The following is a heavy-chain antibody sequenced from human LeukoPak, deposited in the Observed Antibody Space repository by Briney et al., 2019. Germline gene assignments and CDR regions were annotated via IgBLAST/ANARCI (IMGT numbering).Heavy chain of an antibody. Sequence: GGSLRLSCAASGFTFSSYAMSWVRQAPGKGLEWVSAISGSGGSTYYADSVKGRFTISRDNSKNTLYLQMNSLRAEDTAVYYCARNDYGDYEIDYWGQGTLVTVSS. CDR3: ARNDYGDYEIDY. V-gene: IGHV3-23*01. D-gene: IGHD4-17*01. J-gene: IGHJ4*02. CDR2: ISGSGGST. CDR1: GFTFSSYA.